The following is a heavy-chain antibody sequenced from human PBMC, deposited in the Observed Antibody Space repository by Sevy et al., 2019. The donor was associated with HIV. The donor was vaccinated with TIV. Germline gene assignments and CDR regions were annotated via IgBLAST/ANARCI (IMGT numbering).Heavy chain of an antibody. CDR1: GFTFSSYW. Sequence: GGSLRLPCAASGFTFSSYWMSWVRQAPGKGLEWVANIKQDGSEKYYVDSVKGRFTISRDNAKNSLYLQMNSLRAEDTAVYYCGAPRAAITMVRGVLDYWGQGTLVTVSS. V-gene: IGHV3-7*01. J-gene: IGHJ4*02. D-gene: IGHD3-10*01. CDR2: IKQDGSEK. CDR3: GAPRAAITMVRGVLDY.